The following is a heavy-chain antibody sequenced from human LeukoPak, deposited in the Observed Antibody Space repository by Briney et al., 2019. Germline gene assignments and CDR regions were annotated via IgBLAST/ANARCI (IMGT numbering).Heavy chain of an antibody. CDR3: ARDEPLAVAGTYTIFDY. V-gene: IGHV4-38-2*02. J-gene: IGHJ4*02. Sequence: SETLSLTCAVSGYSISSGYYWGWIRQPPGKGLEGIGRIYHSGSTYYNPSLKRRVTISVDTSKNQFSLKLSSVTAADTAVYYCARDEPLAVAGTYTIFDYWGQGTLVTVSS. CDR2: IYHSGST. CDR1: GYSISSGYY. D-gene: IGHD6-19*01.